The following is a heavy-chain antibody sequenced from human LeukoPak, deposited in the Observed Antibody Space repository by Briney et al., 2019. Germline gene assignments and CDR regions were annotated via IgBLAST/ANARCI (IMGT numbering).Heavy chain of an antibody. CDR1: GYTFTGYY. D-gene: IGHD3-3*01. V-gene: IGHV1-2*02. Sequence: ASVKVSCKASGYTFTGYYMHWVRQAPGQGLEGMGWINPNSGGTNYAQKFQGRVTMTRDTSISTAYMELSRLRSDDTAVYYCARVGPPYYDFWSGYYSHFDYWGQGTLVTVSS. J-gene: IGHJ4*02. CDR3: ARVGPPYYDFWSGYYSHFDY. CDR2: INPNSGGT.